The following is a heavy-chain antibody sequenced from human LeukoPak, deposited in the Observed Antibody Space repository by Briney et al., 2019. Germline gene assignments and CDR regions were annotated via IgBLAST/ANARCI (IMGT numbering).Heavy chain of an antibody. V-gene: IGHV1-2*02. D-gene: IGHD4-17*01. CDR3: ARGQGDYEFDQ. Sequence: ASVKVSCKASGYTFTAYFIHWVRQAPGQGLEWMGWSNPNSGGTKYAQKFQGRVTMTRDTSITTAYMELSRLRSDDTAVYYCARGQGDYEFDQWGQRTLVTVSS. J-gene: IGHJ4*02. CDR2: SNPNSGGT. CDR1: GYTFTAYF.